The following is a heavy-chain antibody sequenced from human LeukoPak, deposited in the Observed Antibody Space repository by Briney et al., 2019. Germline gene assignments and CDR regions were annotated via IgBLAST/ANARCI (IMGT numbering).Heavy chain of an antibody. D-gene: IGHD4-11*01. J-gene: IGHJ4*01. CDR1: GFIFSHHG. CDR2: IWSDATNR. Sequence: GGSLRLSCAASGFIFSHHGMHWVRQAPGKGLEWAAVIWSDATNRFYADSVKGRFTISRDNSQNTVFLQMNSLRVKDTAIYYCARDAQRGFDYSNSLKYWGHGTLVTVSS. V-gene: IGHV3-33*01. CDR3: ARDAQRGFDYSNSLKY.